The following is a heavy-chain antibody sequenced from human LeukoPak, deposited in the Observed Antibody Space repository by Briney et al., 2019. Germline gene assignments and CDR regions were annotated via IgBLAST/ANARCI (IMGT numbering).Heavy chain of an antibody. Sequence: SETLSLTCTVSGGSISSGGYYWSWIRQHPGKGLEWIGYIYYSGSTYYNPSLKSRVTISVDTSKNQFSLKLSSVTAADTAVYYCAREGYYGDRYFYYGMDVWGQGTTVTVSS. CDR2: IYYSGST. J-gene: IGHJ6*02. D-gene: IGHD4-17*01. CDR3: AREGYYGDRYFYYGMDV. CDR1: GGSISSGGYY. V-gene: IGHV4-31*03.